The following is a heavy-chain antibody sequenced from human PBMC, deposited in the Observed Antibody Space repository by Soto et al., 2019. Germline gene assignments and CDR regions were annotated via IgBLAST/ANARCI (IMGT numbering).Heavy chain of an antibody. CDR2: ISSTGTSI. CDR1: AVTFSAYY. J-gene: IGHJ4*01. Sequence: PGGSLRLSRAASAVTFSAYYMTSIRQAPGKGLEWASYISSTGTSIYYADSVRGRFTVSRDKAKKSLFLQMSRLRAQDTAVYYSARREAAGRSFEYGRRGTLVTVSS. D-gene: IGHD6-13*01. V-gene: IGHV3-11*01. CDR3: ARREAAGRSFEY.